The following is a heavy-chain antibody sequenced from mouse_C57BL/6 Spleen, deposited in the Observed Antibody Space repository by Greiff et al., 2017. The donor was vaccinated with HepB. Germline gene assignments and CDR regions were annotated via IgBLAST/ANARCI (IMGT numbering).Heavy chain of an antibody. D-gene: IGHD2-4*01. CDR3: ARKRYDYDDAMDY. J-gene: IGHJ4*01. Sequence: VKLMESGPGLVQPSQSLSITCTVSGFSLTSYGVHWVRQSPGKGLEWLGVIWSGGSTDYNAAFISRLSISKDNSKSQVFFKMNSLQADDTDIYYCARKRYDYDDAMDYWGQGTSVTVSS. V-gene: IGHV2-2*01. CDR1: GFSLTSYG. CDR2: IWSGGST.